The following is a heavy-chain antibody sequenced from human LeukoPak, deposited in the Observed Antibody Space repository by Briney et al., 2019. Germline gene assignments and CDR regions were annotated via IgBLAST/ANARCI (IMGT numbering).Heavy chain of an antibody. V-gene: IGHV4-31*03. CDR2: IYYSGST. D-gene: IGHD3-22*01. Sequence: SETLSLTCTVSGGSISSGGYYWSWIRQHPGKGLEWIGYIYYSGSTYYNPSLKSRVTISVDTSKNQFSLKLSSVTAADTAVYYCARSGEEALCDSSAPSPFDIWGQGTMVTVSS. J-gene: IGHJ3*02. CDR1: GGSISSGGYY. CDR3: ARSGEEALCDSSAPSPFDI.